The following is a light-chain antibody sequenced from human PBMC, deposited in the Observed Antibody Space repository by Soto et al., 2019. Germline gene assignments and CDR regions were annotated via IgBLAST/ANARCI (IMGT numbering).Light chain of an antibody. J-gene: IGKJ1*01. CDR3: QAWT. Sequence: EVVLTQSPVTLSLSPGERVTLSCRASQSVDINLAWYQQKPGQAPRLLIYGGSSRATGIPNRFSGSGSGTDFTLTISRLEPEDFAVYYCQAWTFGQGTKVDNK. CDR2: GGS. V-gene: IGKV3-20*01. CDR1: QSVDIN.